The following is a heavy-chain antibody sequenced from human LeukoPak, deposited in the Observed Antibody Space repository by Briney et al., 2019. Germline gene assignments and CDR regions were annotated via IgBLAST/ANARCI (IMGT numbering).Heavy chain of an antibody. CDR1: GYTFTSYG. CDR2: ISAYNGNT. V-gene: IGHV1-18*01. Sequence: ASVKVSCKASGYTFTSYGISWVRQAPGQGLDWMGWISAYNGNTNYAQKLQGRVTMTTDTSTSTAYMELRSLRSDDTAVYYCARVTPTPTDSSGYYLIDYWGQGTLVTVSS. D-gene: IGHD3-22*01. J-gene: IGHJ4*02. CDR3: ARVTPTPTDSSGYYLIDY.